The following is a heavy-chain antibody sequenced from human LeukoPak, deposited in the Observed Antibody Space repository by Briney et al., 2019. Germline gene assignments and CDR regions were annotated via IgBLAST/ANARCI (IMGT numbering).Heavy chain of an antibody. J-gene: IGHJ3*02. D-gene: IGHD1-7*01. V-gene: IGHV1-69*04. Sequence: SVTVSCTASGGTFSSYAISWVRQAPGRGLEWMGRIIPILGIANYAQKFQGRVTITADKSTSTAYMELSSLRSEDTAVYYCARAYVGITGTTDDAFDIWGQGTMVTVSS. CDR3: ARAYVGITGTTDDAFDI. CDR1: GGTFSSYA. CDR2: IIPILGIA.